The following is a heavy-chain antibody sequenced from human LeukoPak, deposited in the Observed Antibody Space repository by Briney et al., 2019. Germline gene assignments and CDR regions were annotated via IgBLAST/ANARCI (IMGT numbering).Heavy chain of an antibody. D-gene: IGHD1-20*01. CDR1: GYTFTSYD. CDR3: ARTTSRRYNWNDVDWFDP. V-gene: IGHV1-8*01. J-gene: IGHJ5*02. Sequence: GASVKVSCKASGYTFTSYDINWVRQATGQGLEWMGWMNPNNGNTGYAQKFQGRVTMTRNTSISTAYMELSSLRSEDTAVYYCARTTSRRYNWNDVDWFDPWGQGTLVTVSS. CDR2: MNPNNGNT.